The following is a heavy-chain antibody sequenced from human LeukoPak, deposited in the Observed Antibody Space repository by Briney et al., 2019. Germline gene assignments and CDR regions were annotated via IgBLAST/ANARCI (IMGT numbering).Heavy chain of an antibody. Sequence: SETLSLTCTVSGRSISSSSYYWGWIRQPPGKGLEWIEEINHSGSTNYNPSLKSRVTISVDTSKNQFSLKLSDVTAADTAVYYCARRGIRYFDWLPPRAGPGGVRGNAFDIWGQGTMVTVSS. CDR1: GRSISSSSYY. V-gene: IGHV4-39*07. CDR3: ARRGIRYFDWLPPRAGPGGVRGNAFDI. CDR2: INHSGST. D-gene: IGHD3-9*01. J-gene: IGHJ3*02.